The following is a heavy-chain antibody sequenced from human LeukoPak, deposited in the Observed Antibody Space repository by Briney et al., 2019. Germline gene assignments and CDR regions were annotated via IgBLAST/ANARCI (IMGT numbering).Heavy chain of an antibody. Sequence: GASVKVSCKASGYTFTGYYMHWVRQAPGQGLEWMGWINPNSGGTNYAQKFQGRVTMTRDTSISTAYMELSRLRSDDTAVYYCARWPRSYDSSGYDYWGQGTLVTVSS. CDR3: ARWPRSYDSSGYDY. CDR1: GYTFTGYY. D-gene: IGHD3-22*01. CDR2: INPNSGGT. J-gene: IGHJ4*02. V-gene: IGHV1-2*02.